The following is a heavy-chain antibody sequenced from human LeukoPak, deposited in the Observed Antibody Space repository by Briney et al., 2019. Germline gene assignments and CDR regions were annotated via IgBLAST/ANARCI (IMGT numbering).Heavy chain of an antibody. CDR2: ISGSGGNT. CDR1: GFTFSNYA. Sequence: GGSLRLSCAASGFTFSNYAMSWVRQAPGKGLEWVSAISGSGGNTYSADSVKGRFTISRDNSKNTLYLQMNSLRAEDTAVYYCAKELSSGWYKAHPFDYWGQGTLVTVSS. CDR3: AKELSSGWYKAHPFDY. V-gene: IGHV3-23*01. D-gene: IGHD6-19*01. J-gene: IGHJ4*02.